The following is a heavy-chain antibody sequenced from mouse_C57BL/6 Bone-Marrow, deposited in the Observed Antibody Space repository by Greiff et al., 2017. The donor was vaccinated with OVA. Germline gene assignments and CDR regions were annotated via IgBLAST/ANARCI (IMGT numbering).Heavy chain of an antibody. V-gene: IGHV1-55*01. J-gene: IGHJ4*01. Sequence: VQLQQPGAELVKPGASVKMSCKASGYTFTSYWLTWVKQRPGQGLEWIGDIYPGSGSTNYNEKFKSKATLTVDKSSSTAYMQLSSLTSEDSAVYYCARSPSTVPAMDYWGQGTSVTVSS. D-gene: IGHD1-1*01. CDR1: GYTFTSYW. CDR2: IYPGSGST. CDR3: ARSPSTVPAMDY.